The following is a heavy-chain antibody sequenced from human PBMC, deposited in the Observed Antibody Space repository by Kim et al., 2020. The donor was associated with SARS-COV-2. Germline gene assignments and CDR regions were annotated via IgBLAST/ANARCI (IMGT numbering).Heavy chain of an antibody. D-gene: IGHD1-26*01. V-gene: IGHV3-48*03. CDR3: AREKMGGPLSIPYPYGMDV. J-gene: IGHJ6*02. Sequence: GGSLRLSCAASGFTFSSYEMNWVRQAPGKGLEWVSYISSSGSTIYYADSVKGRFTISRDNAKNSLYLQMNSLRAEDTAVYYCAREKMGGPLSIPYPYGMDVWGQGTTVTVSS. CDR2: ISSSGSTI. CDR1: GFTFSSYE.